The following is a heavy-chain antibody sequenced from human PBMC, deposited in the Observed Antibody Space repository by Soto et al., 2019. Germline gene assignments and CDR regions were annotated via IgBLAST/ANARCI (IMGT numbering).Heavy chain of an antibody. CDR2: INHSGST. D-gene: IGHD6-19*01. CDR1: GGSFSGYY. CDR3: ARGYSSGWYVYWFDP. Sequence: SETLSLTCAVYGGSFSGYYWSWIRQPPGKGLEWIGEINHSGSTNYNPSLKSRVTISVDTSKNQFSLKLSSVTAADTAVYYCARGYSSGWYVYWFDPWGQGTLVTVSS. J-gene: IGHJ5*02. V-gene: IGHV4-34*01.